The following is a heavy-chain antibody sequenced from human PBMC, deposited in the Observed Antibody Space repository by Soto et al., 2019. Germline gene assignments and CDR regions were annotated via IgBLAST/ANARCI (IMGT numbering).Heavy chain of an antibody. CDR1: GASVSGFY. CDR3: VRDGTKTLRDWFDP. J-gene: IGHJ5*02. Sequence: SETLSLTCTVSGASVSGFYWSWIRKSAGKGLEWIGRIYATGTTDYNPSLKSRVMMSVDTSKKQFSLKLRSVAAADTAVYYCVRDGTKTLRDWFDPWGQGISVTVPQ. V-gene: IGHV4-4*07. CDR2: IYATGTT. D-gene: IGHD1-1*01.